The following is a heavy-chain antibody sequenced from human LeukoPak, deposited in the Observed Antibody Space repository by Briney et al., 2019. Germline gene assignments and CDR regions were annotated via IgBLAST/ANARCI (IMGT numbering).Heavy chain of an antibody. V-gene: IGHV1-46*01. Sequence: ASVKVSCRASGYTFTAHYIHWVRQAPGQGLEWMGIINPSGGTTNYAQIFQGRVTMTRDTSTSTVYMELSSLRSEDTAVYYCARDRFRGGAVAGTMPFDYWGQGTLVTVSS. CDR1: GYTFTAHY. J-gene: IGHJ4*02. CDR2: INPSGGTT. CDR3: ARDRFRGGAVAGTMPFDY. D-gene: IGHD6-19*01.